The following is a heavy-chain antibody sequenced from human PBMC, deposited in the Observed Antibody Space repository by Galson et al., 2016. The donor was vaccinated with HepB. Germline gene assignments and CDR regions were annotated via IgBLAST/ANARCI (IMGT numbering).Heavy chain of an antibody. D-gene: IGHD3-10*01. CDR1: GFTFTTYG. CDR3: AKDGSQTAGYMDV. J-gene: IGHJ6*03. Sequence: SLRLSCAASGFTFTTYGMSWVRQAPGKGLEWVAFISGSGGYTNYADSVKGRFTIPRDNPKNTVYPLMNSLRAEDTALYYCAKDGSQTAGYMDVWGTGTTVSVSS. CDR2: ISGSGGYT. V-gene: IGHV3-23*01.